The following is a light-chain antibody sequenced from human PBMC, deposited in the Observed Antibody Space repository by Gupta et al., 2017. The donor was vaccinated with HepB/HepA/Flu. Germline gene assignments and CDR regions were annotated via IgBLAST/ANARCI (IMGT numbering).Light chain of an antibody. Sequence: DIQMTQSPSSVSASVGDRVTITCRASQGISRFLAWYQQKPGKAPKLLIYAASNLQSGVPLRFSGNGSGTVFTLTLSGLQPEDFATYYCQQSDSFPFTFGPGTKVDIK. J-gene: IGKJ3*01. CDR3: QQSDSFPFT. V-gene: IGKV1D-12*01. CDR2: AAS. CDR1: QGISRF.